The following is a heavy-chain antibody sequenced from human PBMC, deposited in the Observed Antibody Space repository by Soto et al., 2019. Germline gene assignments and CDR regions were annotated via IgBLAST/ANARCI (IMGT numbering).Heavy chain of an antibody. Sequence: QVQLVQSGPEVKIPGASVKVSCKASGYPFATYYIHWVRQAPGKGLEWLGRISPKNGDTIYAQKFRGRATLTRDTSITTVYMELNRLTSDDTAVYYCAKTEGSASSTGDWGPGTLVTISS. CDR2: ISPKNGDT. CDR3: AKTEGSASSTGD. D-gene: IGHD6-6*01. V-gene: IGHV1-2*06. CDR1: GYPFATYY. J-gene: IGHJ4*02.